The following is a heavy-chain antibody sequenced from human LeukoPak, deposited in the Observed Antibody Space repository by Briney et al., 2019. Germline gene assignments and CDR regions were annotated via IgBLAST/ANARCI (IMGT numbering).Heavy chain of an antibody. D-gene: IGHD6-13*01. CDR1: GFTFSSYE. Sequence: PGGSLRLSCAASGFTFSSYEMNWVRQAPGKGLEWVSAISGSGGSTYYADSVKGRFTISRDNSKNTLYLQMNSLRAEDTAVYYCAKGSSSWYAYRPDYYMDVWGKGTTVTVSS. CDR3: AKGSSSWYAYRPDYYMDV. V-gene: IGHV3-23*01. CDR2: ISGSGGST. J-gene: IGHJ6*03.